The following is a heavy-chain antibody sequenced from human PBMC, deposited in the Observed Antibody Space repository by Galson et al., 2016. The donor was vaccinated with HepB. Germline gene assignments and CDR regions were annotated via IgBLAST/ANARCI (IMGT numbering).Heavy chain of an antibody. CDR3: ATAGGYSNPWDYYYFGMDV. Sequence: SETLSLTCAVSGGSFNGYFWNWIRQPPGKGLEWIGEISHSGSTNYNPSLKSRVTMSLDTSNTQFSLKLNSVTAADTALYYCATAGGYSNPWDYYYFGMDVWGQGTTVIVSS. CDR1: GGSFNGYF. D-gene: IGHD6-13*01. J-gene: IGHJ6*02. V-gene: IGHV4-34*01. CDR2: ISHSGST.